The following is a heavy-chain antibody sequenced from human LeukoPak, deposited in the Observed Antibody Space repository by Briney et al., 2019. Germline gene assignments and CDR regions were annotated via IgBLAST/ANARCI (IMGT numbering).Heavy chain of an antibody. J-gene: IGHJ4*02. D-gene: IGHD5-12*01. CDR2: IKQDGSEK. CDR3: ASEPTRHFDY. CDR1: GFTLSTYW. Sequence: GGSLRLSCAASGFTLSTYWMSWVRQAPGKGLEWVANIKQDGSEKYYVDSVKGRFTISRDNAKNSLYLQMNSLRAEDTAVYYCASEPTRHFDYWGQGTLVTVSS. V-gene: IGHV3-7*01.